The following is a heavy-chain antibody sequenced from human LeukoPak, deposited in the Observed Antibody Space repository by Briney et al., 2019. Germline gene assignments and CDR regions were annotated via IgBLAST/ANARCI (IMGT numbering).Heavy chain of an antibody. Sequence: GGPVKVSCKASGYTFTSYGISWVRQAPGQGLEWMGWISAYNGNTNYAQKLQGRVTMTTDTSTSTAYMELSSLRSEDTAVYYCARVVRYSSGPLTDLFPYSFDYWGQGTLVTVSS. D-gene: IGHD6-19*01. CDR1: GYTFTSYG. V-gene: IGHV1-18*01. CDR2: ISAYNGNT. J-gene: IGHJ4*02. CDR3: ARVVRYSSGPLTDLFPYSFDY.